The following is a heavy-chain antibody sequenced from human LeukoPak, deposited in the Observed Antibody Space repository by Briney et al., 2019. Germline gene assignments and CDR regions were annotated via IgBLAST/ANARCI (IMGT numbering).Heavy chain of an antibody. J-gene: IGHJ4*02. V-gene: IGHV1-18*04. CDR2: ISAYNGNT. CDR3: GVVPAAMGYDY. Sequence: VASVKVSCKASVYTFTGYYMHWVRQAPGQGLEWVGWISAYNGNTNYAQKLQGRVTMTTDTSTSTAYMELRSLRSDDTAVYYCGVVPAAMGYDYWGQGTLVTVSS. CDR1: VYTFTGYY. D-gene: IGHD2-2*01.